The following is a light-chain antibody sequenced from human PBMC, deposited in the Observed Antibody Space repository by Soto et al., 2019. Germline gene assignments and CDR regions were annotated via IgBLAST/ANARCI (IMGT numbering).Light chain of an antibody. J-gene: IGKJ5*01. CDR2: AAS. Sequence: AIQMTQSPSSLSASVVDRVTITCRASQDIRKDLAWYQQKSGKVPKLLIYAASTLQSGVPSRFSGSGSGTDFTLTISCLQSEDFATYYCQQYYSFPITFGQGTRLEIK. CDR3: QQYYSFPIT. CDR1: QDIRKD. V-gene: IGKV1-13*02.